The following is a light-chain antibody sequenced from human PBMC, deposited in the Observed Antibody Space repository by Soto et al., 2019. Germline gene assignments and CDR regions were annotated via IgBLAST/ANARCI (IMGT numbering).Light chain of an antibody. J-gene: IGKJ1*01. V-gene: IGKV3D-20*02. Sequence: EIVMTQSPATLSVSPGGRATLSCRASQSVSSSYLAWYQQKPGQAPRLLIYGASSRATGIPDRFSGSGSGTDFTLTISSLQREDFATYFCQQSYSSSWTFGPGTKVDIK. CDR3: QQSYSSSWT. CDR2: GAS. CDR1: QSVSSSY.